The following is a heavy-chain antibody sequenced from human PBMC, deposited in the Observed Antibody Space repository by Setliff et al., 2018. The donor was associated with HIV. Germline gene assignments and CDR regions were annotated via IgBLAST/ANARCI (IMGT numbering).Heavy chain of an antibody. CDR2: INHSGST. D-gene: IGHD6-13*01. CDR1: GGSFSGYY. V-gene: IGHV4-34*01. CDR3: ARQSTVAAAGFDF. J-gene: IGHJ4*02. Sequence: PSETLSLTCAVYGGSFSGYYWSWIRQPPGKGLEWIGEINHSGSTNYNPSLKSRVTISVDTSKNQFSLKLSSVTAADTAVYYCARQSTVAAAGFDFWGQGTLVTVS.